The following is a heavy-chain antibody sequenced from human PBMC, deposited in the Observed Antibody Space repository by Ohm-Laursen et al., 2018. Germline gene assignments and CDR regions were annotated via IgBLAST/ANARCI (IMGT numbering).Heavy chain of an antibody. CDR3: AREYSSSSGRAFDV. V-gene: IGHV3-33*01. D-gene: IGHD6-6*01. Sequence: SLRLSCTAPGFTFSSYGMHWVRQAPGKGLEWVAVIWYDGSNKYYADSVKGRFTISRDTAKNSLFLQMNSLRVEDTAVYYCAREYSSSSGRAFDVWGQGTMVTVSS. J-gene: IGHJ3*01. CDR2: IWYDGSNK. CDR1: GFTFSSYG.